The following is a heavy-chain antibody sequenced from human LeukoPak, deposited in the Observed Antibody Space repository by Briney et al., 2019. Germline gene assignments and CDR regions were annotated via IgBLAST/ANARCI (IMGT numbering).Heavy chain of an antibody. CDR1: GGSFSGYY. V-gene: IGHV4-34*01. CDR2: INHSGST. CDR3: ARAPLRHTWFQYFDS. Sequence: PSETLSLTCAVYGGSFSGYYWSWIRQPPGKGLEWIGEINHSGSTHYNPSLKSRVTISVDTSKNQFSLKLSSVTAADTAVYYCARAPLRHTWFQYFDSWGQGTLVTVSS. J-gene: IGHJ4*02. D-gene: IGHD3-9*01.